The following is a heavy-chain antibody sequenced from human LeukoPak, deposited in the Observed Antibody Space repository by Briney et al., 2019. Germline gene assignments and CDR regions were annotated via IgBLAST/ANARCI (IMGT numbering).Heavy chain of an antibody. CDR2: IYTSGST. D-gene: IGHD3-22*01. CDR3: ARDRYYYDSSSYRFDY. J-gene: IGHJ4*02. Sequence: KPSETLSLTYSVACGSISSYYWSWIRQPAGRGLEWLGRIYTSGSTNYNPSLKSRVTMSVDTSKNQFSLKLSSVTAADTAVYYCARDRYYYDSSSYRFDYWGRGTLVTVSS. V-gene: IGHV4-4*07. CDR1: CGSISSYY.